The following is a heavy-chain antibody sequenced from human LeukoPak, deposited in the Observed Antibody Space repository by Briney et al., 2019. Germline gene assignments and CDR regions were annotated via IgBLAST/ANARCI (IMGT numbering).Heavy chain of an antibody. Sequence: ASVKVSCKGSGYTFTDYYIHWVRQAPGQGLEWMGWINPKSGGTNYAQKFQGRVTMTRDTSISTAYMELRSDDTAVYYCATLGISGYFRDYWGQGTLVTVSP. J-gene: IGHJ4*02. CDR1: GYTFTDYY. CDR3: ATLGISGYFRDY. V-gene: IGHV1-2*02. D-gene: IGHD3-22*01. CDR2: INPKSGGT.